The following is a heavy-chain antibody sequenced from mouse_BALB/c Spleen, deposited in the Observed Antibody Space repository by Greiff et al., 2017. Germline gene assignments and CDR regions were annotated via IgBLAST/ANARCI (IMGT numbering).Heavy chain of an antibody. V-gene: IGHV5-17*02. CDR3: ARSMIPYYAMDY. Sequence: EVQLVESGGGLVQPGGSRKLSCAASGFTFSSFGMHWVRQAPEKGLEWVAYISSGSSTIYYADTVKGRFTITRDNPKNTLFLQMNSLRSEDTAMYYCARSMIPYYAMDYWGQGTSVTVSS. J-gene: IGHJ4*01. CDR1: GFTFSSFG. D-gene: IGHD2-3*01. CDR2: ISSGSSTI.